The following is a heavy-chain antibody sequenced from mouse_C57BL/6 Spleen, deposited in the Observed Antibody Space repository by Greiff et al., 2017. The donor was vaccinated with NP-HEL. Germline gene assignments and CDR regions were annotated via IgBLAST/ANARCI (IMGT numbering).Heavy chain of an antibody. Sequence: EVQLQQSGPELVKPGASVKMSCTASGYTFTDYNMHWVKQSHGKSLEWIGYINPNNGGNSYNQKFKGKATLTVNKSSSTAYMEFRSLTSEDSAVYYCARMGLSVYGNYGAWFAYWGQGTLVTVSA. D-gene: IGHD2-1*01. J-gene: IGHJ3*01. CDR1: GYTFTDYN. V-gene: IGHV1-22*01. CDR3: ARMGLSVYGNYGAWFAY. CDR2: INPNNGGN.